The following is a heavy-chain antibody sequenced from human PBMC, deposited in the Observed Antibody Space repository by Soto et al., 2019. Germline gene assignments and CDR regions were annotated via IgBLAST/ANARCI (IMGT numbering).Heavy chain of an antibody. CDR2: IWYDGSNK. CDR3: ARNRGITSPVVTPWYYYGMDV. J-gene: IGHJ6*02. Sequence: QVQLVESGGGVVQPGRSLRLSCAASGFTFSSYGMHWVRQAPGKGLEWVAVIWYDGSNKYYADSVKGRFTISRDNSKNTLYLQMNSLRAEDTAVYYCARNRGITSPVVTPWYYYGMDVWGQGTTVTVSS. D-gene: IGHD3-22*01. V-gene: IGHV3-33*01. CDR1: GFTFSSYG.